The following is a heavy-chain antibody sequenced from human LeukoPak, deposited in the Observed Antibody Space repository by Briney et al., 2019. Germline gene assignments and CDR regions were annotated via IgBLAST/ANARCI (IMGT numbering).Heavy chain of an antibody. V-gene: IGHV4-30-4*01. J-gene: IGHJ6*02. Sequence: SETLSLTCTVSGGSISSGDYYWSWIRQPPGKGLEWIGYIYYSGSTNYNPSLKSRVTISVDTSKNQFSLKLSSVTAADTAVYYCARSLWFGEHYYYYYGMDVWGQGTTVTVSS. D-gene: IGHD3-10*01. CDR1: GGSISSGDYY. CDR3: ARSLWFGEHYYYYYGMDV. CDR2: IYYSGST.